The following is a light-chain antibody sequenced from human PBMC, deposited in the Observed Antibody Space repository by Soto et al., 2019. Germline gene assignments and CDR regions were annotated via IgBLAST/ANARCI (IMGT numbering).Light chain of an antibody. CDR1: SSDIGAYNF. Sequence: QSALTQPASVSGSPGQSITISCTGTSSDIGAYNFVSWYQQHPGKAPKLMLYDVNIRPSGVSNRFSGSKSGNTASLTISGLQAEDEAEYYCTSWKTSTTMIFGGGTKLTGL. V-gene: IGLV2-14*03. CDR2: DVN. J-gene: IGLJ2*01. CDR3: TSWKTSTTMI.